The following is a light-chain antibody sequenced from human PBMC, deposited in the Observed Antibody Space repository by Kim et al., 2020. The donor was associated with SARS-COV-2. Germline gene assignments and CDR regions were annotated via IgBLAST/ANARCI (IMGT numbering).Light chain of an antibody. Sequence: EIVLTQSPVTLSLSPGDRATLSCGASQSVDSNSLAWYQQRPGLAPRLLIYDASTRATGVPDRCSGSASGTDFTLTISRLEPEDFAMYYCQQYGRSRTFGQGTKVDIK. J-gene: IGKJ1*01. CDR3: QQYGRSRT. V-gene: IGKV3D-20*01. CDR2: DAS. CDR1: QSVDSNS.